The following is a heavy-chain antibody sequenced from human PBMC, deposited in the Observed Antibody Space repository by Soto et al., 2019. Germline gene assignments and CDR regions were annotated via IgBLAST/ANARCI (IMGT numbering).Heavy chain of an antibody. CDR2: IYSGGST. CDR3: ARIVVVPAAMFTSMDAFDI. Sequence: GGSLRLSCAASGFTVSSNYMSWVRQAPGKGLEWVSVIYSGGSTNYADSVKGRLNISRDNSKNTLYLQMNSLRAEDTAVYYCARIVVVPAAMFTSMDAFDIWGQGTMVTVSS. CDR1: GFTVSSNY. D-gene: IGHD2-2*01. V-gene: IGHV3-53*01. J-gene: IGHJ3*02.